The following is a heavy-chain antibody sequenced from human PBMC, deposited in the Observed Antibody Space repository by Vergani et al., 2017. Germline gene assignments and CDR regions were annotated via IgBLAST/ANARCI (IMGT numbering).Heavy chain of an antibody. D-gene: IGHD2-2*01. Sequence: EVQLLESGGGLVQPGGSLRLSCAASGFTFSSYAMSWVRQAPGKGLEWVSAISGSGGSTYYADSVKGRFTISRDNSKNTRYLQMNSLRAEDTAVYYCAKGGEDCSSTSCWLDYYMDVWGKGTTVTVSS. V-gene: IGHV3-23*01. CDR2: ISGSGGST. J-gene: IGHJ6*03. CDR3: AKGGEDCSSTSCWLDYYMDV. CDR1: GFTFSSYA.